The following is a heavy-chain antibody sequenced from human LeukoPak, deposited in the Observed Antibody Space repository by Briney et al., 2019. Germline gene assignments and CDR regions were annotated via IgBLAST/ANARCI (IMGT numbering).Heavy chain of an antibody. CDR1: GGSISSSNW. CDR2: IYHSGST. Sequence: KPSETLSLTCAVSGGSISSSNWWSWVRQPPGKGLEWIGEIYHSGSTNYNPSLKSRVTISVDKSKNQFSLKLSSVTAADTAVYYCASWDQYGHPPSLGYWGQGTLVTVSS. D-gene: IGHD2-2*01. J-gene: IGHJ4*02. V-gene: IGHV4-4*02. CDR3: ASWDQYGHPPSLGY.